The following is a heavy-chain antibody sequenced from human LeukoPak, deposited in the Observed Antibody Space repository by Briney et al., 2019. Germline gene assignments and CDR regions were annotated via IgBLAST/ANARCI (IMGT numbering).Heavy chain of an antibody. D-gene: IGHD6-6*01. CDR2: IYYSGST. CDR1: GGSISSSSYY. J-gene: IGHJ4*02. Sequence: SETLSLTCTVSGGSISSSSYYWGWIRQPPGKGLEWIGSIYYSGSTYYNPSLKSRVNISVDTSKNQFSLKLSSVTAADTAVYYCAREGLYSSSSGVGYYFDYWGQGTLVTVSS. V-gene: IGHV4-39*07. CDR3: AREGLYSSSSGVGYYFDY.